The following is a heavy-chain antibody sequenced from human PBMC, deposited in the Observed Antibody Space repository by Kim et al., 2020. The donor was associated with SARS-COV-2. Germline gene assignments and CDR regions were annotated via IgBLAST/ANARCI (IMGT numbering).Heavy chain of an antibody. J-gene: IGHJ3*02. Sequence: ASVKVSCKASGYTFTSYAMHWVRQAPGQRLEWMGWINAGNGNTKYSQKFQGRVTITRDTSASTAYMELSSLRSEDTAVYYCARDRGEGWAGDAFDIWGQGTMVTVSS. CDR2: INAGNGNT. V-gene: IGHV1-3*01. CDR3: ARDRGEGWAGDAFDI. CDR1: GYTFTSYA. D-gene: IGHD4-17*01.